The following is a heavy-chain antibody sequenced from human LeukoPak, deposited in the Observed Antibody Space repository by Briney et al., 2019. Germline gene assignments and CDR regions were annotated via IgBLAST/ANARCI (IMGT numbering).Heavy chain of an antibody. V-gene: IGHV4-61*01. CDR3: ARGEWDLLFDY. Sequence: PSDTRSLTCTGSGRSISTDSYYWSWIRQPPGTGLVRIGYIFYSGSTNYNPSLKSRVTISVDTSKNQFSLKLSSVTAADTAVYYCARGEWDLLFDYWGQGTLVTVSS. CDR1: GRSISTDSYY. D-gene: IGHD1-26*01. CDR2: IFYSGST. J-gene: IGHJ4*02.